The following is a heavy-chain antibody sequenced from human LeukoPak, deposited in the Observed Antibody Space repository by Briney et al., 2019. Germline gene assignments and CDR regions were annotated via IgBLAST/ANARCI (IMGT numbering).Heavy chain of an antibody. CDR1: GYTFSAYY. V-gene: IGHV1-2*02. CDR3: AREGFCRGGNCPVAY. CDR2: INPNSGGT. D-gene: IGHD2-15*01. J-gene: IGHJ4*02. Sequence: ASVKVSCKASGYTFSAYYMYWVRQAPGQGLEWMAWINPNSGGTNYAQKVQGRVSMTRDTSISTAYMELSRLRSDDTALYYCAREGFCRGGNCPVAYWGQGTLVTVSS.